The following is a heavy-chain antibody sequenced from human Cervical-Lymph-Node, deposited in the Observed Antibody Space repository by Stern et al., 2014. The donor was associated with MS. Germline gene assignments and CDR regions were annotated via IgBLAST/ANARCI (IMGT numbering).Heavy chain of an antibody. CDR2: ISYDGSNK. CDR3: AKDEMITIFGVVIKYGMDV. V-gene: IGHV3-30*18. Sequence: VQLLESGGGVVQPGRSLRLSCAASGFTFSSYGMHWVRQAPGKGLEWVAVISYDGSNKYYADSVKGRFTISRDNSKNTLYLQMNSLRAEDTAVYYCAKDEMITIFGVVIKYGMDVWGQGTTVTVSS. CDR1: GFTFSSYG. D-gene: IGHD3-3*01. J-gene: IGHJ6*02.